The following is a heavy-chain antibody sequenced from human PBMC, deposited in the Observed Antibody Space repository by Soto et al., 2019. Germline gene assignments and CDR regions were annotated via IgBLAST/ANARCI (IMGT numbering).Heavy chain of an antibody. V-gene: IGHV1-3*01. J-gene: IGHJ4*02. D-gene: IGHD5-18*01. CDR3: ARDPGDSYGYK. CDR2: INAGNGNT. CDR1: GYTFTSYA. Sequence: QVQLVQSGAEVKKPGASVKVSCKSSGYTFTSYAMHCVRQAPGQRLGLMGWINAGNGNTKCSQKVQGRVTITRDTSASTAYMELSSLRSEDTAVYYCARDPGDSYGYKWGQGTLVTVSS.